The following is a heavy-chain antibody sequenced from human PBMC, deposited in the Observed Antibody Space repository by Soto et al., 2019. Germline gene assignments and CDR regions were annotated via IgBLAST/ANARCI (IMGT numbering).Heavy chain of an antibody. D-gene: IGHD1-1*01. J-gene: IGHJ3*02. CDR1: GGSISSGGYC. V-gene: IGHV4-30-2*01. CDR3: AGDMKGNVGGGRAFDI. Sequence: QLQLQESGSGLVKPSQTLSLTCAVSGGSISSGGYCWTWIRQPPGKGLEWIGYIYHDGSTNYNPSLKGRITISGDGSKKQFALRLTSVTAADTAVYFCAGDMKGNVGGGRAFDIWGQGTLVTVSS. CDR2: IYHDGST.